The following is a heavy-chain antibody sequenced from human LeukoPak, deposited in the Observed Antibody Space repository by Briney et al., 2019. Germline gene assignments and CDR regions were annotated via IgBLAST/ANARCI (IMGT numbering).Heavy chain of an antibody. CDR2: IYYSGST. V-gene: IGHV4-39*01. J-gene: IGHJ4*02. CDR1: GGSISSSSYY. D-gene: IGHD6-6*01. Sequence: TPSETLSLTCTVSGGSISSSSYYWGWIRQPPGKGLEWIGSIYYSGSTYYNPSLKSRVTISVDTSKNQFSLKLSSVTAADTAVYYCARFIAARPFDYWGQGTLVTVSS. CDR3: ARFIAARPFDY.